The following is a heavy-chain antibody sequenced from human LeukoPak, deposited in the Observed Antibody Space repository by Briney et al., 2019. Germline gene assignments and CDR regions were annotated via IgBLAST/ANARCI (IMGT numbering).Heavy chain of an antibody. Sequence: PSETLSLTCTVSGGSISSYYWSWIRQPPGKGLEWIGYIYYSRGTNYNPSLKSRVTISVDTSKNQFSLKLSSVTAADTAVYYCARGGGSYLADYWGQGTLVTVSS. D-gene: IGHD1-26*01. CDR1: GGSISSYY. CDR3: ARGGGSYLADY. V-gene: IGHV4-59*01. CDR2: IYYSRGT. J-gene: IGHJ4*02.